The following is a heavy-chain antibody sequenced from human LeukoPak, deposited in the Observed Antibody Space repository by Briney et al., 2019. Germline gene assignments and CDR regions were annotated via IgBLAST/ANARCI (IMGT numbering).Heavy chain of an antibody. D-gene: IGHD3-3*01. CDR3: ARDTDDFQGLDI. CDR1: GFTFSNYW. Sequence: GGSLRLSCVVSGFTFSNYWMSWDRQATGKGLQWVANINLDGRQKFYVDSVKGRFTISRASTENSLYLQMNSLRVEDTAVYYCARDTDDFQGLDIWGQGTVVTVSS. V-gene: IGHV3-7*01. CDR2: INLDGRQK. J-gene: IGHJ3*02.